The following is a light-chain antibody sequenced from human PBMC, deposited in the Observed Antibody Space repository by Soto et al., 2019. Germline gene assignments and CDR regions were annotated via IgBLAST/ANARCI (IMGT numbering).Light chain of an antibody. CDR3: QQRSNCPQGT. CDR2: DAS. V-gene: IGKV3-11*01. J-gene: IGKJ2*02. Sequence: EIVLTQSPATLSLSPGERATLSCRASQSVSSYLAWYQQKPGQAPRLLIYDASNRATGIPARFSGSVSGTDCSLTVSSLEPEDCAGYYCQQRSNCPQGTGGQGTKLEIK. CDR1: QSVSSY.